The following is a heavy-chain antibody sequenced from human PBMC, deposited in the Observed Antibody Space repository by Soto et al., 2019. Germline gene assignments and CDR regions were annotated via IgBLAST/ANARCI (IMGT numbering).Heavy chain of an antibody. CDR3: AREYYDFWSGYTGRVWRFDP. D-gene: IGHD3-3*01. CDR1: GFTFSSYA. Sequence: QVLLVDSGGGVVQPGRSLRLSCAASGFTFSSYAMNWVRQAPGKGLEWVALISYDGSNKYYADSVRGRFTISRDNSKNTLYLQMNSLRAEDTAVYYCAREYYDFWSGYTGRVWRFDPWGQGTLVTVSS. V-gene: IGHV3-30-3*01. J-gene: IGHJ5*02. CDR2: ISYDGSNK.